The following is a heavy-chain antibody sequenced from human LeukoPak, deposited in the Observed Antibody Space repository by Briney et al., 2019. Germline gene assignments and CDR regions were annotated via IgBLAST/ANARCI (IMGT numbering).Heavy chain of an antibody. Sequence: GGSLRLSCTASGFTFGDYAMSWARQAPGKGLEWVGFIRSKAYGGTTEYAASVKGRFTISRDDSKSIAYLQMNSLKTEDTAVYYCTLSTVTPFDYWGQGTLVTVSS. J-gene: IGHJ4*02. D-gene: IGHD4-17*01. V-gene: IGHV3-49*04. CDR2: IRSKAYGGTT. CDR3: TLSTVTPFDY. CDR1: GFTFGDYA.